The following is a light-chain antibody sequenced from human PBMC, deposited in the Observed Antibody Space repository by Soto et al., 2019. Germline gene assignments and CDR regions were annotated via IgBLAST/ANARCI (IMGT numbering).Light chain of an antibody. Sequence: DIQMTQSPSSVSASVGDRVTITCRATQGISSWLAWYQQKPGKAPKLLIYAASSLQSGVPSRFSGSGSGTEFTLTISSLQPEDSATYYCQQTFNSLFTFGPGTKVDIK. CDR2: AAS. J-gene: IGKJ3*01. V-gene: IGKV1-12*01. CDR3: QQTFNSLFT. CDR1: QGISSW.